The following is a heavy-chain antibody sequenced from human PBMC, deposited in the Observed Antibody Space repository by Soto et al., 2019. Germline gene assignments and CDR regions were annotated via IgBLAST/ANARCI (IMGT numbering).Heavy chain of an antibody. D-gene: IGHD6-13*01. CDR3: ARQLTDAFDI. CDR2: IYYSGST. CDR1: GGSISSGGYY. Sequence: SETLSLTCTVSGGSISSGGYYWSWIRQHPGKGLEWIGYIYYSGSTNYNPSLKSRVTISVDTSKNQFSLKLSSVTAADTAVYYCARQLTDAFDIWGQGTMVTVSS. V-gene: IGHV4-61*08. J-gene: IGHJ3*02.